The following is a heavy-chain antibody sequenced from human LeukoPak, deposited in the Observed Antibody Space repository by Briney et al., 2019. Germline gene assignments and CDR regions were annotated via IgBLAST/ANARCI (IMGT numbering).Heavy chain of an antibody. CDR2: IYSGGST. V-gene: IGHV3-53*01. CDR3: AREGYYYGSGSYYQDY. D-gene: IGHD3-10*01. CDR1: GFTVRSNY. Sequence: GGSLRLSCAASGFTVRSNYMSWVRQAPGKGLEWVSVIYSGGSTYYADSVKGRFTISRDNSKNTLYLQMNSLRAEDTAVYYCAREGYYYGSGSYYQDYWGQGTLVTVSS. J-gene: IGHJ4*02.